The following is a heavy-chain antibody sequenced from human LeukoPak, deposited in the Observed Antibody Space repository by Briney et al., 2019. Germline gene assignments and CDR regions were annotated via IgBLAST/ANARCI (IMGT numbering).Heavy chain of an antibody. D-gene: IGHD5-18*01. V-gene: IGHV3-7*01. CDR3: ARDRAMGDY. Sequence: GGSLRLSCAASGFTFSSYWMNWVRQAPGKGLEWVANIIQDGSEKNYVDSVKGRFTISRDNAKNSLYLQMNSLRAEDTAVYYCARDRAMGDYWGQGTLVTVSS. J-gene: IGHJ4*02. CDR2: IIQDGSEK. CDR1: GFTFSSYW.